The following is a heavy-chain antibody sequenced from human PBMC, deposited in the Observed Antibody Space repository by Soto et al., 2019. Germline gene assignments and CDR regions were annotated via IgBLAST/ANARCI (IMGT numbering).Heavy chain of an antibody. CDR3: TIGSWSGAAFDI. D-gene: IGHD6-13*01. V-gene: IGHV1-69*02. CDR1: GGTFSTYS. J-gene: IGHJ3*02. Sequence: QVQLVQSGAEVKKPGSAVKVSCKDSGGTFSTYSMFWVRQAPGQGLEWMGRIIPMLGIANYAQKFQGRVTITADKSTGTAYMELSSLRSEDTALYYCTIGSWSGAAFDIWGQGTMVTVSS. CDR2: IIPMLGIA.